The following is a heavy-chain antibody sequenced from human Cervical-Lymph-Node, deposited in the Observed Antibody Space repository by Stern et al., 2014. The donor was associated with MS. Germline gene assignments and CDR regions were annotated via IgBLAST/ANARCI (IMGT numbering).Heavy chain of an antibody. CDR2: FYYGGYT. D-gene: IGHD2-15*01. CDR3: AGGVPDCSGGSCSLWGYFQH. CDR1: GGSISSYY. V-gene: IGHV4-59*01. Sequence: DQLVESGPGLVKPSETLSLTCTVSGGSISSYYWNWIRQPPGTGLEWIGYFYYGGYTNHNPSLKGRVAMSLDTSKNQFSLKLTSVTAADTAVYFCAGGVPDCSGGSCSLWGYFQHWGQGSLVTVSS. J-gene: IGHJ1*01.